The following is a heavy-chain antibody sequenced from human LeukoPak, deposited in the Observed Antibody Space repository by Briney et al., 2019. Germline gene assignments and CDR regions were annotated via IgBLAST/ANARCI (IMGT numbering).Heavy chain of an antibody. V-gene: IGHV3-30*14. Sequence: PGRSLRLSCAASGFTFSSYAMHWVRQAPGKGLEWVAVISYDGSNKYYADSVKGRFTISRDNSKNTLYLQMNSLRAEDTAVYYCARGSDYGGNYRLDYWGQGTLVTVSS. J-gene: IGHJ4*02. CDR2: ISYDGSNK. D-gene: IGHD4-23*01. CDR3: ARGSDYGGNYRLDY. CDR1: GFTFSSYA.